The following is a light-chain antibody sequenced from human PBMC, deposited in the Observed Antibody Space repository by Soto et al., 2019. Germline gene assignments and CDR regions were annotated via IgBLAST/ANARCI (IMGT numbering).Light chain of an antibody. J-gene: IGKJ1*01. CDR3: QQSYSTPPT. CDR2: AAS. V-gene: IGKV1-39*01. CDR1: QSISSY. Sequence: DIQMTQSPSSLSASVGDRVTITCRASQSISSYLYWYQQKPGKAPKLLIYAASSLQSGVPSRFSGSGSGTDFTLTISSLQPEDFATYYCQQSYSTPPTFGQGTKGEIK.